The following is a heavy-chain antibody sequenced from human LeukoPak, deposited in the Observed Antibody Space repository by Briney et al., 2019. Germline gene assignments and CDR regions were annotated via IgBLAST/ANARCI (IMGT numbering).Heavy chain of an antibody. CDR1: GFTFSNYG. D-gene: IGHD1-26*01. J-gene: IGHJ2*01. Sequence: PGGSLRLSCAASGFTFSNYGMHWVRQAPGKGLEWMAVISYDGSNKFYADSVRGRLTISRVNSRNTLYLQIHSLRPEDTAVYYCAKVWDLVGADLPHFDLWGRGTLVTVSS. CDR3: AKVWDLVGADLPHFDL. V-gene: IGHV3-30*18. CDR2: ISYDGSNK.